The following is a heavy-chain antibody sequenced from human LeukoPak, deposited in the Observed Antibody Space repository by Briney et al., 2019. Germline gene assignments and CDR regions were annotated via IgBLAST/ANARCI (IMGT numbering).Heavy chain of an antibody. CDR2: INPNNGGT. CDR3: ARARRYCSSTSCSGVFDY. J-gene: IGHJ4*02. CDR1: GYTFTGYY. D-gene: IGHD2-2*01. Sequence: EASVKVSCKASGYTFTGYYMHWVRQAPGQGLEWMGWINPNNGGTNYAQKFQGRVTMTRDTSISTAYMELSRLRSDDTAVYYCARARRYCSSTSCSGVFDYWGQGTLVTVSS. V-gene: IGHV1-2*02.